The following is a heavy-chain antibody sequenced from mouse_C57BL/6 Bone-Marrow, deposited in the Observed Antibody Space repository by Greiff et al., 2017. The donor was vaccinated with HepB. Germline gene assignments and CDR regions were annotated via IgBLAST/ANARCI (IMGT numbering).Heavy chain of an antibody. CDR2: ISSGGDYI. Sequence: EVKLMESGEGLVKPGGSLKLSCAASGFTFSSYAMSWVRQTPEKRLEWVAYISSGGDYIYYADTVKGRFTISRDNARNTLYLQMSSLKSEDTAMDYCTRGGVELYDYDVFAYWGQGTLLTVSA. V-gene: IGHV5-9-1*02. D-gene: IGHD2-4*01. CDR3: TRGGVELYDYDVFAY. J-gene: IGHJ3*01. CDR1: GFTFSSYA.